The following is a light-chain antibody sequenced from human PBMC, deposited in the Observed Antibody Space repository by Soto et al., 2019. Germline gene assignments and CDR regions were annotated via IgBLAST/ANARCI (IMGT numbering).Light chain of an antibody. Sequence: EILLTQSPSTLSLSPGEGVTLSCRASQSVTVNSLAWYQQKPGQAPRLLIYAASTRAAAVPDRFTGSWSGTDFALTISRLEPEDFGVYYCQQYGASPLTSGPGTKMDIK. J-gene: IGKJ3*01. CDR2: AAS. V-gene: IGKV3-20*01. CDR1: QSVTVNS. CDR3: QQYGASPLT.